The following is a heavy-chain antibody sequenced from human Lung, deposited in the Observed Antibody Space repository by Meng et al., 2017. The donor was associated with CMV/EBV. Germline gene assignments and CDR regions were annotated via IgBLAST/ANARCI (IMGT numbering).Heavy chain of an antibody. CDR1: GYTFTNYD. D-gene: IGHD3-10*01. CDR2: MNPNSGNT. Sequence: ASVKVSCKASGYTFTNYDINWVRQATGQGLEWMGWMNPNSGNTDYAHKFQGRVTMTKNTSIDTVYMELSSLRSEDTAVYYCARVHRVKYYVDYWGQGTVVTVSS. J-gene: IGHJ4*02. CDR3: ARVHRVKYYVDY. V-gene: IGHV1-8*01.